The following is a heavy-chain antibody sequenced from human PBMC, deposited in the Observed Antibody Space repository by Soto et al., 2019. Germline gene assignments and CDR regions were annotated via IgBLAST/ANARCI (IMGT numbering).Heavy chain of an antibody. CDR3: ARDRLPGYSGYDKRDSEYYYYGMDV. CDR2: IYYSGST. CDR1: GGSISRGDYY. Sequence: SETLSLTCTVSGGSISRGDYYWSWIRQPPGKGLEWIGYIYYSGSTYYNPSLKSRVTISVDTSKNQFSLKLSSVTAADTAVYYCARDRLPGYSGYDKRDSEYYYYGMDVWGQGTTVTVSS. J-gene: IGHJ6*02. D-gene: IGHD5-12*01. V-gene: IGHV4-30-4*01.